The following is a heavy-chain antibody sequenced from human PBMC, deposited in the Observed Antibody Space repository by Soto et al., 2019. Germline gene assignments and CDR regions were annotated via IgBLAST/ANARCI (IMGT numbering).Heavy chain of an antibody. J-gene: IGHJ4*02. Sequence: QVQLVQSGAEMRQPGASVKVSCKASGYTFNEHYIHWVRQAPGQSLEWMGWVNPNGGDTNYAQKFRGRVTVTIETSISTAYMELAGLRSDDRATYYCARDSDRWTYGLGSWLEWGQGSPVTVSS. CDR1: GYTFNEHY. V-gene: IGHV1-2*02. CDR2: VNPNGGDT. D-gene: IGHD3-10*01. CDR3: ARDSDRWTYGLGSWLE.